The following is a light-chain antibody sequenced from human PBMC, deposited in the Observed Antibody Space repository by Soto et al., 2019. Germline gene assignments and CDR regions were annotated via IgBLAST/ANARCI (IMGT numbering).Light chain of an antibody. CDR2: EFS. CDR3: ISYTSISTLYV. J-gene: IGLJ1*01. CDR1: NSDVGGYNY. V-gene: IGLV2-14*01. Sequence: QSALTQPASVSGSPGQSITISCTATNSDVGGYNYVSWYQQHPGTAPELMIYEFSHRHSALSNRFSDYKSDNTASLTNSGLQAEDEADYYCISYTSISTLYVFGTGTKGTVL.